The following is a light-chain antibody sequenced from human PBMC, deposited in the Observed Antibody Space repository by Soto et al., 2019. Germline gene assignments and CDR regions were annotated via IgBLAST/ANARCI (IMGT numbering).Light chain of an antibody. CDR1: QTIGGW. V-gene: IGKV1-5*01. CDR3: QQYDSYPYT. Sequence: DIRMTQSPATLSASVGDRGTITCRASQTIGGWLAWYQQKPGKAPKLLISEVSSLESAVPPRFSGSGSGAEFTLIISSLQPDDFATYYCQQYDSYPYTFGQGTKLEI. J-gene: IGKJ2*01. CDR2: EVS.